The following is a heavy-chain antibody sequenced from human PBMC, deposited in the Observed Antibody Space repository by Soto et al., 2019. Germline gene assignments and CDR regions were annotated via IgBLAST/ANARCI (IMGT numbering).Heavy chain of an antibody. Sequence: EGQLVESGGGLVQPGRSLRLLCAVSGFTFDEYAMHWVRQRPGKGLEWVSSIGWNSWSIAYAGSVKGRFTISRDNANNSLSLQMNNLRTEDTALYYCAKGAYNSSGTYLFSFDDWGQGTLVTVSS. J-gene: IGHJ4*02. CDR2: IGWNSWSI. V-gene: IGHV3-9*01. CDR1: GFTFDEYA. D-gene: IGHD3-16*02. CDR3: AKGAYNSSGTYLFSFDD.